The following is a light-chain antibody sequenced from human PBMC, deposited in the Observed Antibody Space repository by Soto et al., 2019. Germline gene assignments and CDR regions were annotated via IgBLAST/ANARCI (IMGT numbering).Light chain of an antibody. CDR1: QSISSY. Sequence: IKMYQSPSSLSATVGDRVTITCRASQSISSYLNWYQHKPGKAPNLLIYAATTLQSGVPSRFSGSGSGTDFTLTISSQQPEDFATYYCQQSYSNPRTFGQGTKVDIK. V-gene: IGKV1-39*01. CDR3: QQSYSNPRT. J-gene: IGKJ1*01. CDR2: AAT.